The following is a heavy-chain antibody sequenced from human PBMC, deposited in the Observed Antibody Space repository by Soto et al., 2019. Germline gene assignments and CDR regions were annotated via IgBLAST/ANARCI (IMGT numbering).Heavy chain of an antibody. CDR3: ARVRVRMTAIVFYFDS. V-gene: IGHV4-61*08. CDR1: GVSITNSDYY. Sequence: SETLSLTCSVSGVSITNSDYYWSWIRQPPGKGLEWIGYIFHTGSASYKSSLRGRVTFSVDTSKNQFSLNLKSVTAADTAVYYCARVRVRMTAIVFYFDSWGQGSLVTVSS. D-gene: IGHD2-21*02. CDR2: IFHTGSA. J-gene: IGHJ4*02.